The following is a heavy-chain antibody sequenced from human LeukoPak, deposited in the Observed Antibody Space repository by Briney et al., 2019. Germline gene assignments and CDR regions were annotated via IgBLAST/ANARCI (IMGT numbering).Heavy chain of an antibody. J-gene: IGHJ4*02. CDR2: INSDGSST. CDR3: ARDSLIPIGYCSSTSCRVGYFDY. V-gene: IGHV3-74*01. CDR1: GLTFNSYW. D-gene: IGHD2-2*01. Sequence: GGSLRLSCTASGLTFNSYWMHWVRQAPGKGLVWVSRINSDGSSTSYADSVKGRFTISRDNAKNTLYLQMNSLRAEDTAVYYCARDSLIPIGYCSSTSCRVGYFDYWGQGTLVTVSS.